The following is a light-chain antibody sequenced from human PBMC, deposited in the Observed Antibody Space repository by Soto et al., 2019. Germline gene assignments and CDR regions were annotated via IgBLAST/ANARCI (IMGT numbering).Light chain of an antibody. J-gene: IGLJ2*01. V-gene: IGLV1-44*01. CDR2: SNN. CDR1: SSNIGTNT. Sequence: QAVVTQPPSASGTPGQRVTISCSGSSSNIGTNTVNWYQQLPGSAPKFLIYSNNQRPSGVPDRFSGSKSDTSASLAISGLQPDDEADYYCAAWDGSLNGVLFGGGTKLTVL. CDR3: AAWDGSLNGVL.